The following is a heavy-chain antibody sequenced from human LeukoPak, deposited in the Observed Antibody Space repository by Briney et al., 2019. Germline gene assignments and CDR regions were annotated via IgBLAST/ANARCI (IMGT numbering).Heavy chain of an antibody. V-gene: IGHV3-66*01. D-gene: IGHD2-21*02. CDR2: IYSGGST. J-gene: IGHJ6*02. CDR1: GFTVSSNY. CDR3: ARTMTSLHYYGMDV. Sequence: GGSLRLSCAASGFTVSSNYMSWVRQAPGKGLEWVSVIYSGGSTYYADSVKGRFTISRDNSKNTLYLQMNSLRAEDTAVYYCARTMTSLHYYGMDVWGQGTTVTVSS.